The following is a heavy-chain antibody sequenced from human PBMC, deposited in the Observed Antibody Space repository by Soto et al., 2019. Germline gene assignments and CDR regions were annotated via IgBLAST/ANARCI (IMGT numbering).Heavy chain of an antibody. CDR2: IIPIFGTA. D-gene: IGHD1-1*01. CDR1: GGTFSSYA. V-gene: IGHV1-69*13. Sequence: SVKVSCKASGGTFSSYAISWVRQAPGQGLEWMGGIIPIFGTANYAQKFQGRVTITADESTSTAYMELSSLRSEDTAVYYCANWHQPYYYYGMDVWGQGTTVTVSS. J-gene: IGHJ6*02. CDR3: ANWHQPYYYYGMDV.